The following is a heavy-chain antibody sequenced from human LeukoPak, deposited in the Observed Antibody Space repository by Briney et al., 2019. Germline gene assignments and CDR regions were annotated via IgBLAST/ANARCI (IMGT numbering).Heavy chain of an antibody. Sequence: PGRSLRLSCTASGFTFGDYAMSWFRQAPGKGLEWVGFIRSKAYGGTTEYAASVKGRFTISRDDSKSIACLQMNSLKTEDTAVYYCTRAYTQLGFDPWGQGTLVTVSS. D-gene: IGHD2-2*01. CDR1: GFTFGDYA. J-gene: IGHJ5*02. CDR3: TRAYTQLGFDP. V-gene: IGHV3-49*03. CDR2: IRSKAYGGTT.